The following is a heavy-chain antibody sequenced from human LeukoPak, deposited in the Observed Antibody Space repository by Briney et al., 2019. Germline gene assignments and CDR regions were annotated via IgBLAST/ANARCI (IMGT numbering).Heavy chain of an antibody. Sequence: GGSLRLSCAASGFTVSAKYMSWVRQGPGKGLDWISSIYSDGGTNYADSVKGRFTISRDNSKNTLYLQMNSLRPEDTAVYYCARGGGLGGPGGDNWFDSWGQGALVTVSS. D-gene: IGHD3-16*01. V-gene: IGHV3-66*02. CDR3: ARGGGLGGPGGDNWFDS. CDR1: GFTVSAKY. CDR2: IYSDGGT. J-gene: IGHJ5*01.